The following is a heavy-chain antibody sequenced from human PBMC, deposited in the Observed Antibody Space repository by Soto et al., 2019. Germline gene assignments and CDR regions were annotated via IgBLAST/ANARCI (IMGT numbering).Heavy chain of an antibody. D-gene: IGHD1-1*01. V-gene: IGHV3-21*01. CDR2: ISSSSSYI. Sequence: EVQLVESGGGLVKPGGSLRLSCAASGFTFSSYSMNWVRQAPGKGLEWVSSISSSSSYIYYADSVKGRFTISRDNAKNSLYLQMNSLRAEDTAVYYCARGQRGAPRIDYWGQGTLVTVSS. J-gene: IGHJ4*02. CDR3: ARGQRGAPRIDY. CDR1: GFTFSSYS.